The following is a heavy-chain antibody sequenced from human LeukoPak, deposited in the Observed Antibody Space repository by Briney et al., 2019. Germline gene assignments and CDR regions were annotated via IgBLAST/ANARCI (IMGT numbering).Heavy chain of an antibody. Sequence: GGSLRLSCVGSGFSLSGYWMSWVRQAPGKGLEWVARLHADGSEKYYVGSVRGRFTISGDNAKNSLYLQMNSLRVDDTAVYYCARGGYSFDYLGQGTLVTVSS. CDR2: LHADGSEK. V-gene: IGHV3-7*01. CDR3: ARGGYSFDY. CDR1: GFSLSGYW. D-gene: IGHD5-12*01. J-gene: IGHJ4*02.